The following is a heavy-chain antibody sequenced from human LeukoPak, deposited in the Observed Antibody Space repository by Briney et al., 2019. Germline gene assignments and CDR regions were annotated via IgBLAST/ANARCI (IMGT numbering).Heavy chain of an antibody. CDR3: AKDRSSCSSTSCYAGFDY. Sequence: PGGSLRLSCAASGFTFSSYAMSWVRQAPGKGLEWVSAISGSGGSTYYADSVKGRFTISRDNSKNTLYLQMNSLRAEDTAVYYCAKDRSSCSSTSCYAGFDYWGQGTLATVSS. J-gene: IGHJ4*02. CDR2: ISGSGGST. V-gene: IGHV3-23*01. CDR1: GFTFSSYA. D-gene: IGHD2-2*01.